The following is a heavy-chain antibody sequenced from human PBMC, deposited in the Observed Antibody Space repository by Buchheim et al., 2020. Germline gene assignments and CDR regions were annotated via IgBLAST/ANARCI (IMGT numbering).Heavy chain of an antibody. J-gene: IGHJ4*02. CDR2: IYHSGST. D-gene: IGHD4/OR15-4a*01. CDR1: GGSISSSNW. V-gene: IGHV4-4*02. Sequence: QVQLQESGPGLVKPSGTLSLTCAVSGGSISSSNWWSWVRQPPGKGLEWIGEIYHSGSTNYNPSLQSRVTISVDKSKNQFVPKLRSVTAADTAVYYCARGTISRINLLYYFDYWGQGIL. CDR3: ARGTISRINLLYYFDY.